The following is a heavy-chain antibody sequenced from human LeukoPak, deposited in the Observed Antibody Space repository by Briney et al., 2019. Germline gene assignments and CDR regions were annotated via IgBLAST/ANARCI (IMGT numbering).Heavy chain of an antibody. V-gene: IGHV4-39*01. D-gene: IGHD2-2*01. CDR3: ARRAADRFPMNWFDP. J-gene: IGHJ5*02. CDR1: GFTFSSYA. Sequence: PGGSLRLSCAASGFTFSSYAMSWIRQPPGKGLEWIGSIYYSGSTYYNPSLKSRVTISVDTSKNQFSLKLSSVTAADTAVYYCARRAADRFPMNWFDPWGQGTLVTVSS. CDR2: IYYSGST.